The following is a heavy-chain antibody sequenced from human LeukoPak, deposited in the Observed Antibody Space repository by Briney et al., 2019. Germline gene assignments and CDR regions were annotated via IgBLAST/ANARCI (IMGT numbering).Heavy chain of an antibody. Sequence: GGSLRLSCAASGFTFSSYGMHWVRQAPGKGLEWVAVISYDGSNKYYADSVKGRFTISRDNSKNTLYLQMNSLRAEDTAVYYCAKDRDYYDSGFDYWGQGTLVTVSS. D-gene: IGHD3-22*01. CDR2: ISYDGSNK. J-gene: IGHJ4*02. CDR1: GFTFSSYG. CDR3: AKDRDYYDSGFDY. V-gene: IGHV3-30*18.